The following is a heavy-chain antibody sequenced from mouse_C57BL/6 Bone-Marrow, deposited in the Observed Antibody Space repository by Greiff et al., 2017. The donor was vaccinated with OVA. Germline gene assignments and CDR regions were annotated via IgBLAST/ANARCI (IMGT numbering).Heavy chain of an antibody. D-gene: IGHD2-1*01. CDR2: ISYSGST. V-gene: IGHV3-8*01. CDR1: GYSITSDY. CDR3: ARSPLYYGKGYYFDY. J-gene: IGHJ2*01. Sequence: EVKVVESGPGLAKPSQTLSLTCSVTGYSITSDYWNWIRKFPGNKLEYMGYISYSGSTYYNPSLKSRISITRDTSKNQYYLQLNSVTTEDTATYYCARSPLYYGKGYYFDYWGQGTTLTVSS.